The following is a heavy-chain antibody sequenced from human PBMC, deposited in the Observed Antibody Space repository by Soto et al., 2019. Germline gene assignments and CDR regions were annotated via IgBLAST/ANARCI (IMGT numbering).Heavy chain of an antibody. V-gene: IGHV3-23*01. CDR1: GFTFSSYA. Sequence: GGSLRLSCAASGFTFSSYAMTWVRQAPGKGLEWVSVISGSGDTTYYGDSVKGRFTISRDSSKNTLFLQMNSLRAEDTALYYCAKATAGPYSAFDFCGQGTMVTVSS. CDR2: ISGSGDTT. CDR3: AKATAGPYSAFDF. D-gene: IGHD4-4*01. J-gene: IGHJ3*01.